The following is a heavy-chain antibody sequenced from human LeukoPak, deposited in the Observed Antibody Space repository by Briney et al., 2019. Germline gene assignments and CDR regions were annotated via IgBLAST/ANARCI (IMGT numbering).Heavy chain of an antibody. D-gene: IGHD2-2*02. CDR3: AREGYCSSTSCYRRDAFDI. CDR1: GGSISSYY. Sequence: SETLSLTCTVSGGSISSYYWGWIRQPPGKGLEWIGSIYYSGSTYYNPSLKSRVTISVDTSKNQFSLKLSSVTAADTAVYYCAREGYCSSTSCYRRDAFDIWGQGTMVTVSS. J-gene: IGHJ3*02. CDR2: IYYSGST. V-gene: IGHV4-39*01.